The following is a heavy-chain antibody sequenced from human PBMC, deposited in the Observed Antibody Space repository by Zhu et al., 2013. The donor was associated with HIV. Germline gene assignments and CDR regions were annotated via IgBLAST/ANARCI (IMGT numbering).Heavy chain of an antibody. Sequence: VQSGPEMKKPGASVKVSCKASGDTFSSNGITWVRQAPGQGLEWMGWINPQTGATNYAETFHGRVTFTRDTSVSSVYIETRSDDTATYFCARSRDKHQLLCPFDPWGQGTLVTVSS. CDR2: INPQTGAT. J-gene: IGHJ5*02. CDR1: GDTFSSNG. V-gene: IGHV1-2*02. D-gene: IGHD6-13*01. CDR3: ARSRDKHQLLCPFDP.